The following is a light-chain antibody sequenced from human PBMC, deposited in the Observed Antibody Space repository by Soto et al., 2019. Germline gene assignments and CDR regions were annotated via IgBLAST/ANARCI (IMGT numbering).Light chain of an antibody. CDR1: QYISNY. V-gene: IGKV1-33*01. CDR2: ESS. CDR3: QQYDNLPLT. J-gene: IGKJ3*01. Sequence: DIKMTQSPPSLSASVGDRVTITCRASQYISNYLNWYQQKPGKAPKVLIYESSNLEAGVPSRFSGSGSGTEFTFTISSLQPEDIATYYCQQYDNLPLTFGPGTKVDIK.